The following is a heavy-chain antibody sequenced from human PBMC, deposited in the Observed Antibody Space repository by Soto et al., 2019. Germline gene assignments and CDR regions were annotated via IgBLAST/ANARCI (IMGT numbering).Heavy chain of an antibody. J-gene: IGHJ4*02. Sequence: EVQLVESGGAVVQPGGSLRLACAASGFTFDDYSMHWVRHAPGKGLEWVSLISWDGRVTSYADSVRGRFAMSRDNQANYLYLQMSSLTTDDTAYYYCVKDIRGYPTTWSDGMDFCGRGALVTVSS. CDR1: GFTFDDYS. CDR2: ISWDGRVT. V-gene: IGHV3-43*01. D-gene: IGHD3-10*01. CDR3: VKDIRGYPTTWSDGMDF.